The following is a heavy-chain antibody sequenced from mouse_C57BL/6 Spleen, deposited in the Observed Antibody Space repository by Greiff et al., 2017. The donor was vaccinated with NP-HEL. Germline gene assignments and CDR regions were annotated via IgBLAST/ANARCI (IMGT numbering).Heavy chain of an antibody. CDR1: GYTFTSYW. J-gene: IGHJ2*01. CDR3: ARGRGQDFDY. CDR2: IHPNSGST. V-gene: IGHV1-64*01. Sequence: QVQLQQPGAELVKPGASVKLSCKASGYTFTSYWMHWVKQRPGQGLEWIGMIHPNSGSTNYNEKFKSKATLTVDKSSSTAYMQRSSLTSEDSAVYYCARGRGQDFDYWGQGTTLTVSS. D-gene: IGHD3-3*01.